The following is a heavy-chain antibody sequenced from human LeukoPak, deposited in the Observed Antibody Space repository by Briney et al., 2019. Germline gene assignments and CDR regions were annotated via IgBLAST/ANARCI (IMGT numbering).Heavy chain of an antibody. Sequence: SVKVSCKASGGTFSSYAISWVRQAPGQGLEWMGRIIPILGIANYAQKFQGRVTITADKSTSTAYMELSSLRSEDTAVYYCARDLPLYDGFDYWGQGTLVTVSS. V-gene: IGHV1-69*04. CDR2: IIPILGIA. D-gene: IGHD3-16*01. CDR3: ARDLPLYDGFDY. J-gene: IGHJ4*02. CDR1: GGTFSSYA.